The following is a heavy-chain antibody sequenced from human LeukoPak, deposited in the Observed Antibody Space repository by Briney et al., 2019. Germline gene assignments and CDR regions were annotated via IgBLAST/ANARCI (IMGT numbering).Heavy chain of an antibody. V-gene: IGHV3-48*03. CDR1: GFTFSSFE. J-gene: IGHJ4*02. Sequence: GGSLRLSCVASGFTFSSFEMNWVRQAPGKGLEWVSYISSSGNTKYYADSVKGRFIISRDNAKNSLYLQVNGLRAEDTAVYYCARTFDYWGQGTLVSVSS. CDR2: ISSSGNTK. CDR3: ARTFDY.